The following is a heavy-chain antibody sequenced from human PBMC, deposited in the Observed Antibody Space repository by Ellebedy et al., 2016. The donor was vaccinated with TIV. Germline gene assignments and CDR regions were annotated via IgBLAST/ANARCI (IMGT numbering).Heavy chain of an antibody. CDR2: INGIGDTT. V-gene: IGHV3-23*01. J-gene: IGHJ2*01. CDR1: GFTFSNYA. Sequence: GESLKISCAASGFTFSNYAMSWVRQAPGMGLEWVSMINGIGDTTFDADSLKGRFTISRDNSKNTVYLEMNSLRAEDTAVYYCAKKGAVTGTVGHRYFDLWGRGTLVTVSS. CDR3: AKKGAVTGTVGHRYFDL. D-gene: IGHD1-1*01.